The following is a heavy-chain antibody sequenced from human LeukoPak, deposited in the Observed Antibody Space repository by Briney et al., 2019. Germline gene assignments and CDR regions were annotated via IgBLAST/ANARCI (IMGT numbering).Heavy chain of an antibody. J-gene: IGHJ1*01. CDR2: INHSGST. CDR3: ARGPVSGWEYFQH. Sequence: GSLRLSCAASGFTFSSYWMSWVRQAPGKGLEWIGYINHSGSTYYNPSLKSRVTISVDRSKNQFSLKLSSVTAADTAVYYCARGPVSGWEYFQHWGQGTLVTVSS. CDR1: GFTFSSYW. D-gene: IGHD3-22*01. V-gene: IGHV4-4*02.